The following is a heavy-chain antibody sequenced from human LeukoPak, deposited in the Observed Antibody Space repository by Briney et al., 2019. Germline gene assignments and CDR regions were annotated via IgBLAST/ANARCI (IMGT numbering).Heavy chain of an antibody. CDR3: ARRLTQYDCFDP. CDR1: GDSVPSNSVT. Sequence: SQTHSLTCALSGDSVPSNSVTWNWIRQSPSRGLEWLGRTYYRSTWYNDYAVSVRGRITVNPDTSKNQFSLHLNSVTPEDTAVYYCARRLTQYDCFDPWGQGILVTVSS. D-gene: IGHD2-2*01. V-gene: IGHV6-1*01. J-gene: IGHJ5*02. CDR2: TYYRSTWYN.